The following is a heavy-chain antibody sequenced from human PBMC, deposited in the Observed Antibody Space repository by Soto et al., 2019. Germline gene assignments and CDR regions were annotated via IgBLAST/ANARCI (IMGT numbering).Heavy chain of an antibody. CDR1: GFSLSTNGVG. CDR3: AHRTGEGPNDVFDI. CDR2: FYWDDAK. J-gene: IGHJ3*02. D-gene: IGHD7-27*01. Sequence: QITLKESGPTLVNPTQTLTLTCTFSGFSLSTNGVGVGWIRQPPGKALEWLAHFYWDDAKRYSPSLNSRLTITKDTSKNQVVLTMTNMDPVDTATYYCAHRTGEGPNDVFDIWGQGTMVTVSS. V-gene: IGHV2-5*02.